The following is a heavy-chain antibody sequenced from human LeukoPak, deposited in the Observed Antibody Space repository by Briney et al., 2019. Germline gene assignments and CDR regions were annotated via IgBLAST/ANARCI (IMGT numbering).Heavy chain of an antibody. V-gene: IGHV1-18*01. CDR2: ISAYNGNT. Sequence: PGGSLRLSCAASGYTFTSYGISWVRQAPGQGLEWMGWISAYNGNTNYAQKLQGRVTMTTDTSTSTAYMELRSLRSGDTAVYYCATDLVGATSGTFDYWGQGTLVTVSS. CDR1: GYTFTSYG. CDR3: ATDLVGATSGTFDY. D-gene: IGHD1-26*01. J-gene: IGHJ4*02.